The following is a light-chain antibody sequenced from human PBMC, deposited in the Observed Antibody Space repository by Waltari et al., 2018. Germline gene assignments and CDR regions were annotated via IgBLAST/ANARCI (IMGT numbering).Light chain of an antibody. J-gene: IGKJ1*01. CDR3: QKYVNLPAT. Sequence: EIVLTQSPGTLSLSPGDKATLSCRASQSVGRFLDWYQKKPGQAPRLLIYDASTRASGIPDRFSGRGSGTDLSLTISRLEPEDCAVYFCQKYVNLPATFGQGTKVEIQ. CDR1: QSVGRF. V-gene: IGKV3-20*01. CDR2: DAS.